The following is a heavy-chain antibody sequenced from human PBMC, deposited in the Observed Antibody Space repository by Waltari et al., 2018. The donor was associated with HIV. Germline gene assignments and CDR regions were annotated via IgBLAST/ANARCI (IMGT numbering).Heavy chain of an antibody. CDR1: GITFINAW. V-gene: IGHV3-15*01. D-gene: IGHD3-16*01. CDR3: TGSTAYYDEGDH. Sequence: EVQLVESGGGLVEPGGSLRLSCAASGITFINAWMSWVRQAPGKGLEWVGRIKHIPDGGTADYAAPVKGIFTISRDDSKNTLYLQMTSRKTEDTAVYYCTGSTAYYDEGDHWGQGTLVTVSS. J-gene: IGHJ4*02. CDR2: IKHIPDGGTA.